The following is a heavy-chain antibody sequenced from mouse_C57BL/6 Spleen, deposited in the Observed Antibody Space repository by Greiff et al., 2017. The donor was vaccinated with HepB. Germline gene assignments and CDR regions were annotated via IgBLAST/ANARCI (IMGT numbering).Heavy chain of an antibody. CDR2: IYPRSGNT. J-gene: IGHJ1*03. Sequence: VQLQESGAELARPGASVKLSCKASGYTFTSYGISWVKKRTGQGLEWIGEIYPRSGNTYYNEKFKGKATLTADKSSSTAYMELRSLTSEDSAVYFCARHYGSSWGYFDVWGTGTTVTVSS. CDR1: GYTFTSYG. V-gene: IGHV1-81*01. CDR3: ARHYGSSWGYFDV. D-gene: IGHD1-1*01.